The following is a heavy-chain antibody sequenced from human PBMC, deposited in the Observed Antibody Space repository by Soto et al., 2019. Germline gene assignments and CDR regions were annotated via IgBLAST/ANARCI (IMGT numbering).Heavy chain of an antibody. CDR2: MNPNSGNT. Sequence: QVQLVQSGAEVKTPGASVKVSCKASGYTCATYDINWVRQAPGQGLEWMGWMNPNSGNTGYAQKFQGRLTMTRDTALSVAHMELSSLRNEDTAVYYCARSDGYNFNWLDSWGQGTLVTVSA. J-gene: IGHJ5*01. CDR3: ARSDGYNFNWLDS. CDR1: GYTCATYD. D-gene: IGHD2-21*01. V-gene: IGHV1-8*01.